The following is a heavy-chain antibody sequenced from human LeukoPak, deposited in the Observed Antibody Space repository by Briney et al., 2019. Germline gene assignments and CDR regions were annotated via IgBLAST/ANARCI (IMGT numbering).Heavy chain of an antibody. V-gene: IGHV4-61*02. CDR2: IYTSGST. CDR3: ARDGSPVVPAAVPIWFDP. CDR1: GGSISSGSYY. J-gene: IGHJ5*02. D-gene: IGHD2-2*01. Sequence: PSQTLSLTCTVSGGSISSGSYYWSWIRQPAGKGLEWIGRIYTSGSTNYNPSLKSRVTISVDTSKNQFSLKLSSVTAADTAVYYCARDGSPVVPAAVPIWFDPWGQGTLVTVSS.